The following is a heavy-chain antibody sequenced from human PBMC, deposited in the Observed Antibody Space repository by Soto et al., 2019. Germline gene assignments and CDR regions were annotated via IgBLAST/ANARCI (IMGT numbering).Heavy chain of an antibody. CDR1: GGSISRGDYY. V-gene: IGHV4-30-4*01. Sequence: SETLSLTCTVSGGSISRGDYYWSWIRQPPGKVLEWIGYIYYSGSTYYNPSLKSRVTISVDTSKNQFSLKLSSVTAADTAVYYCARVSSSWYGWFDPWGQGTLVTVS. J-gene: IGHJ5*02. CDR3: ARVSSSWYGWFDP. D-gene: IGHD6-13*01. CDR2: IYYSGST.